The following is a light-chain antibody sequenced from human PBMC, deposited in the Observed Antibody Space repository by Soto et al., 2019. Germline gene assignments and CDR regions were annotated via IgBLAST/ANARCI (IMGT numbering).Light chain of an antibody. CDR3: SSHAGSNSFYV. Sequence: QSVLTQPPSASGSPGQSVTISCTGTSSDVGRYNYVSWYQQHPGKTPKLIIYEVTKRPSGVPDRFSASKSGNTASLPVSGLQAEDEADYYCSSHAGSNSFYVFXTGTNVTVL. CDR2: EVT. V-gene: IGLV2-8*01. J-gene: IGLJ1*01. CDR1: SSDVGRYNY.